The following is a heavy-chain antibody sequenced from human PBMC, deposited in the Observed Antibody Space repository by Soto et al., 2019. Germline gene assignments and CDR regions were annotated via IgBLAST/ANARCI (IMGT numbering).Heavy chain of an antibody. CDR1: GGSVSSGIYY. CDR2: IYYSGST. Sequence: SETLSLTCTVSGGSVSSGIYYWSWIRQPPGKGLEWIGYIYYSGSTNYNPSLKSRVTISVDTSKNQFSLKLSSVTAADTAVYYCARDPDYYDSSGYYFGHWGKGTLVTVS. D-gene: IGHD3-22*01. J-gene: IGHJ4*02. V-gene: IGHV4-61*01. CDR3: ARDPDYYDSSGYYFGH.